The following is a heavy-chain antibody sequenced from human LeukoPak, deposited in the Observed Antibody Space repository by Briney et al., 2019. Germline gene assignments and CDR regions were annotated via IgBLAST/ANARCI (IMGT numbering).Heavy chain of an antibody. V-gene: IGHV3-23*01. J-gene: IGHJ4*02. D-gene: IGHD3-16*02. CDR3: AKVADYVWGNYRGYFDY. CDR1: GFTFSSYA. CDR2: ISGSGGST. Sequence: GGSLRLSCAASGFTFSSYAMSWVRQAPGKGLEWVSAISGSGGSTYYADSVKGRFTISRDNSKNTLYLQMNSLRAEDTAVYYCAKVADYVWGNYRGYFDYWGQGTLVTVSS.